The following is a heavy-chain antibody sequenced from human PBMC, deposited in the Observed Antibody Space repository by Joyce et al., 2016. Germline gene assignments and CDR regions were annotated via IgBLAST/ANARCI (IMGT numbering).Heavy chain of an antibody. J-gene: IGHJ1*01. Sequence: QVQLQESGPGLVKPSETLSLSCTVSGASISIFYWSWIRQPPGKGLEWLGYINQSGTTKYNPSLKSRVTISVDTSKNQFSLKMTSVTAADTAVYYCARTGSGWSGAAPRWGQGTLVSVSS. CDR3: ARTGSGWSGAAPR. V-gene: IGHV4-59*01. CDR1: GASISIFY. D-gene: IGHD6-19*01. CDR2: INQSGTT.